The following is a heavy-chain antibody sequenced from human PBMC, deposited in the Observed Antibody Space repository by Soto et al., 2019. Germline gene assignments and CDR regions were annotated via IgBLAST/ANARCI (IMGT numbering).Heavy chain of an antibody. CDR2: ISFNGGVA. D-gene: IGHD2-15*01. J-gene: IGHJ4*02. Sequence: EVQLLESGGGLVQPGGSLTVSCVASGFTFSSYAMTWVRQAPGKVLEWVSSISFNGGVAYYADSVKGRFTMSRANSKNTLYLQMNSLRAEDTAVYYCAKILLTSATGFWGKGTLVTVSS. CDR1: GFTFSSYA. V-gene: IGHV3-23*01. CDR3: AKILLTSATGF.